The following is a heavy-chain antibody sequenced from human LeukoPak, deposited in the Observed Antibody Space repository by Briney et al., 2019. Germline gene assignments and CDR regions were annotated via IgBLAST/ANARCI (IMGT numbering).Heavy chain of an antibody. J-gene: IGHJ4*02. D-gene: IGHD3-9*01. CDR3: ARDSRHFDWTHRLLF. Sequence: ASVKVSCTASGYTFTEYGVTWVRQAPGQGLEWMGWISAYNGDTDYAQKFQGRVTMTTDTSTSTAYLDLRSLTSDDTAVYYCARDSRHFDWTHRLLFWGQGTRVTVSS. V-gene: IGHV1-18*01. CDR1: GYTFTEYG. CDR2: ISAYNGDT.